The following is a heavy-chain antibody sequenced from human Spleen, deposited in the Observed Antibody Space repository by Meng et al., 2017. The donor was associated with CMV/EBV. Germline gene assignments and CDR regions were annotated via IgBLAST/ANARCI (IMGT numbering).Heavy chain of an antibody. V-gene: IGHV1-24*01. CDR1: GYTLSELS. Sequence: ASVKVSCKVSGYTLSELSMHWVRQAPGKGLEWMGTFDPEDGEIIYAQKFQGRVTMTEDTSTDTAYMELSSLRPEDTAMYYCAIMQNWGSFAYWGQGTLVTVSS. CDR3: AIMQNWGSFAY. CDR2: FDPEDGEI. D-gene: IGHD7-27*01. J-gene: IGHJ4*02.